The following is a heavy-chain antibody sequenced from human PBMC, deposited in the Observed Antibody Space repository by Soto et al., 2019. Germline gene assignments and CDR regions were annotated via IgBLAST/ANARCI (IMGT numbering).Heavy chain of an antibody. D-gene: IGHD2-15*01. CDR2: IGNTLDTI. CDR1: GFAFSGHT. CDR3: ARGDCSAGSSYGIDV. V-gene: IGHV3-48*02. Sequence: GGSLRLSCAASGFAFSGHTMNWVRQAPGKGLEWVAYIGNTLDTIYYADSVKGRFIISRDAAMKSVFLHISSLRDDETAMYYSARGDCSAGSSYGIDVWGRGSTVTVS. J-gene: IGHJ6*02.